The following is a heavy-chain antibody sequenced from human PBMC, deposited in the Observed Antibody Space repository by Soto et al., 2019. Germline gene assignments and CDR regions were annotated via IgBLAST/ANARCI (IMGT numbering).Heavy chain of an antibody. V-gene: IGHV6-1*01. Sequence: QVQLQQSGPGLVKPSQPLSLTCAISGDSVSTNSATWDWIRQSPSRFLEWLGRTYYRSKWDNDYEVSVTGRITINQDTSNNQLSLQLNSVTPDDTAVYYCARLIGNSWLDSWGQGILVTVSS. J-gene: IGHJ5*01. CDR1: GDSVSTNSAT. CDR3: ARLIGNSWLDS. CDR2: TYYRSKWDN. D-gene: IGHD2-8*01.